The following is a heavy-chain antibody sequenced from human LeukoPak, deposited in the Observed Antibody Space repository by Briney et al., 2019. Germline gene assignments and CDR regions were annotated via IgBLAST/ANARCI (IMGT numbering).Heavy chain of an antibody. CDR3: ARDRNNWNYGDYYYYMDV. D-gene: IGHD1-7*01. CDR2: INSDGSST. Sequence: GGSLRLSCAASGFTFSSYWMHWVRQAPGKGLVWVSRINSDGSSTSYADSVKGRFTISRDNAKNTLHLQMNSLRAEDTAVYYCARDRNNWNYGDYYYYMDVWGKGTTVTVSS. J-gene: IGHJ6*03. CDR1: GFTFSSYW. V-gene: IGHV3-74*01.